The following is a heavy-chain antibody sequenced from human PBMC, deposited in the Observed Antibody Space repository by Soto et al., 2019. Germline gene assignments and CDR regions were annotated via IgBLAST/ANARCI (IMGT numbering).Heavy chain of an antibody. CDR2: ITTSGSYI. CDR1: GFTFSSYD. D-gene: IGHD1-1*01. CDR3: VRSGTAPMLRHNWFDP. V-gene: IGHV3-21*01. J-gene: IGHJ5*02. Sequence: EVQLVESGGGLVKPGGSLRLSCAASGFTFSSYDMNWVRQAPGKGLEYVSSITTSGSYIYYGDSVRGRFSISRDNAKNSLFLQMDSLRAEDTAVYYSVRSGTAPMLRHNWFDPWGQGTLVTVSS.